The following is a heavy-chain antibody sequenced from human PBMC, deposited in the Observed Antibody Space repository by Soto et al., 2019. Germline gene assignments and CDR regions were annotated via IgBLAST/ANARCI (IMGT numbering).Heavy chain of an antibody. CDR3: ARVGSSWIFDY. CDR1: GFTFSSYA. CDR2: ISYDGSNK. J-gene: IGHJ4*02. Sequence: GGSLRLSCAASGFTFSSYAMHWVRQAPGKGLEWVAVISYDGSNKYYADSVKGRFTISRDNSKNTLYLQMNSLRAEDTAVYYCARVGSSWIFDYWGQGTLVTVSS. D-gene: IGHD6-13*01. V-gene: IGHV3-30-3*01.